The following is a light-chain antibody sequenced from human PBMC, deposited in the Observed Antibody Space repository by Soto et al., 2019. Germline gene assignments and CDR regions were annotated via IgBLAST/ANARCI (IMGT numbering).Light chain of an antibody. Sequence: QSFLTQPASVSGSPGQSITISCTGTSSDAGNYNFVSWYQQHPGKAPKVIIYEDSTRPSGVSNRISGSKSGNTASLTISGLQAEDEADYYCCSYAGSSTSWVFGGGTKLTVL. CDR1: SSDAGNYNF. CDR3: CSYAGSSTSWV. CDR2: EDS. J-gene: IGLJ3*02. V-gene: IGLV2-23*01.